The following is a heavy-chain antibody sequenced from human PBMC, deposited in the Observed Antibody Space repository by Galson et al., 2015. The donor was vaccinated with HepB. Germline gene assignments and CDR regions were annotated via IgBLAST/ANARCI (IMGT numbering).Heavy chain of an antibody. CDR2: IYPGDSDT. CDR1: GYSFTSYW. CDR3: ALPSTGRYDSSGLDY. D-gene: IGHD3-22*01. Sequence: QSGAEVKKPGESLKISCKGSGYSFTSYWIGWVRQMPGKGLEWMGIIYPGDSDTRYSPSFQGQVTISADKSISTAYLQWSSLKASDTAMYYCALPSTGRYDSSGLDYWGQGTLVTVSS. J-gene: IGHJ4*02. V-gene: IGHV5-51*01.